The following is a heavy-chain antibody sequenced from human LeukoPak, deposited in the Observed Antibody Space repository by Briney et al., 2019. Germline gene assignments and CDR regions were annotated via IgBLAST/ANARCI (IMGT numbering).Heavy chain of an antibody. CDR3: ARDFYCSGGSCYFFFDY. D-gene: IGHD2-15*01. J-gene: IGHJ4*02. Sequence: ASVKVCCKASGYTFTSYAMHWVRQAPGQRLEWMGWINAGNGNTKYSQKFQGRVTITRDTSASTAYMELSSLRSEDTAVYYCARDFYCSGGSCYFFFDYWGQGTLVTVSS. CDR1: GYTFTSYA. V-gene: IGHV1-3*01. CDR2: INAGNGNT.